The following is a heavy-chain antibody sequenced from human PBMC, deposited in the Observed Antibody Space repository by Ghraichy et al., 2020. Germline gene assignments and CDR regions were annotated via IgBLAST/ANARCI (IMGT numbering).Heavy chain of an antibody. J-gene: IGHJ3*02. V-gene: IGHV4-39*01. CDR3: ARPGGATSDI. CDR1: GGSISSSSYY. CDR2: IYYSGST. Sequence: ESLSLTCTVSGGSISSSSYYWGWIRQPPGKGLEWIGSIYYSGSTYYNPSLKSRVTISVDTSKNQFSLKLSSVTAADTAVYYCARPGGATSDIWGQGTMVTVSS. D-gene: IGHD1-26*01.